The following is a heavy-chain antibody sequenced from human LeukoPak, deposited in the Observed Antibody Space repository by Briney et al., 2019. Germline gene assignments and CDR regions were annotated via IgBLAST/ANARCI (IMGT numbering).Heavy chain of an antibody. J-gene: IGHJ6*03. CDR1: GVSISSSNSY. CDR3: ARQGGLGYYYYYYYMDV. D-gene: IGHD5-12*01. CDR2: IYYSGNT. Sequence: PSETLSLTCTVSGVSISSSNSYWGWIRQPPGKGLEWIGSIYYSGNTYYNPSLKSRVTISVDTSKNQFSLKLSSVTAADTAVYYCARQGGLGYYYYYYYMDVWGKGTTVTISS. V-gene: IGHV4-39*01.